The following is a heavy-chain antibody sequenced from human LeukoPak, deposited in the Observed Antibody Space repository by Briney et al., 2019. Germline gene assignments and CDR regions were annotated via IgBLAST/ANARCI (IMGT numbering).Heavy chain of an antibody. CDR1: GYTFTSYA. CDR3: ARDPNGIADDKGGY. Sequence: APVKVSCKASGYTFTSYAMHWVRQAPGQRLEWMGWINAGNGNTKYSQKFQGRVTITADESTSTAYMELSSLRSEVTAVYYCARDPNGIADDKGGYWGQGTLVTVSS. CDR2: INAGNGNT. V-gene: IGHV1-3*01. J-gene: IGHJ4*02. D-gene: IGHD6-13*01.